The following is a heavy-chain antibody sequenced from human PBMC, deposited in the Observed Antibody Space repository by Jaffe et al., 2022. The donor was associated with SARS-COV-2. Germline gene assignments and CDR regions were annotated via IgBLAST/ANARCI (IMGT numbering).Heavy chain of an antibody. V-gene: IGHV3-33*01. Sequence: QVQLVESGGGVVQPGRSLRLSCAASGFTFSSYGMHWVRQAPGKGLEWVAVIWYDGSNKYYADSVKGRFTISRDNSKNTLYLQMNSLRAEDTAVYYCARVPGTSLYWAGMDVWGQGTTVTVSS. D-gene: IGHD1-1*01. CDR1: GFTFSSYG. CDR3: ARVPGTSLYWAGMDV. CDR2: IWYDGSNK. J-gene: IGHJ6*02.